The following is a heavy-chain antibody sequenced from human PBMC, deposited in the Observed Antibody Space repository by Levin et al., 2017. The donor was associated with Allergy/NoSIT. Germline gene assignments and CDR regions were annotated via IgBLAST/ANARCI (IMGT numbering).Heavy chain of an antibody. CDR3: VGRMLAGLPS. CDR1: GLTYSDYY. D-gene: IGHD2-8*01. J-gene: IGHJ4*02. CDR2: IGISSTSI. Sequence: GESLKISCAASGLTYSDYYMNWIRQAPGKGLEWVSYIGISSTSIYYADSVKGRFTISRDNAQKSLYLQMNSLRAEDTPVSYFVGRMLAGLPSWGQGTPFTVSS. V-gene: IGHV3-11*01.